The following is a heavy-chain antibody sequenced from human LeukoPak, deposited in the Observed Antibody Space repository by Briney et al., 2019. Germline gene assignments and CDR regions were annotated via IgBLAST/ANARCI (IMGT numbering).Heavy chain of an antibody. Sequence: SETLSLTCTVSGGSISSYYWSWIRQPPGKGLEWIGYIYYSGSTSYNPSLKSRVTISVDTSKNQFSLKLSSVTAADTAVYYCARGVVGATPAYWGQGTLVTVSS. CDR3: ARGVVGATPAY. D-gene: IGHD1-26*01. CDR2: IYYSGST. V-gene: IGHV4-59*01. CDR1: GGSISSYY. J-gene: IGHJ4*02.